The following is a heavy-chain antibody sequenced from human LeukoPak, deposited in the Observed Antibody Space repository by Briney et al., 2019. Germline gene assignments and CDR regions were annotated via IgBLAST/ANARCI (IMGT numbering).Heavy chain of an antibody. CDR2: IIPIFGTA. V-gene: IGHV1-69*06. D-gene: IGHD5-24*01. CDR3: AARRDGYLGTLDY. Sequence: ASVKVSCKASEYTFTDFYLHWVRQAPGQGLEWMGGIIPIFGTANYAQKFQGRVTITADKSTSTAYMELSSLRSEDTAVYYCAARRDGYLGTLDYWGQGTLVTVSS. CDR1: EYTFTDFY. J-gene: IGHJ4*02.